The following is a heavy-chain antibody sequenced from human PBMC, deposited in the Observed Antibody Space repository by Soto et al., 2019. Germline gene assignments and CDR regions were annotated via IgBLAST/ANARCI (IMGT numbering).Heavy chain of an antibody. CDR2: IYPGDSDT. Sequence: GESLKISCKGSGYSFTSYWIGWVRQMPGKGLEWMGIIYPGDSDTRYSPSFQGQVTISADKSISTAYLQWSSLKASDTAMYYCARGSHDFWSGYAYYYGMDVWGQGTTVTVSS. V-gene: IGHV5-51*01. CDR3: ARGSHDFWSGYAYYYGMDV. CDR1: GYSFTSYW. D-gene: IGHD3-3*01. J-gene: IGHJ6*02.